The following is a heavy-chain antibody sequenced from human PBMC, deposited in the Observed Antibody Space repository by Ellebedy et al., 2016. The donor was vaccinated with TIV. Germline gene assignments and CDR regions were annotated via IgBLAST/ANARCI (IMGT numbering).Heavy chain of an antibody. CDR2: IIPFFGTA. Sequence: ASVKVSCKSSGGTFSDYSISWVRQAPGQGLEWMGGIIPFFGTADYAQKFQARVTITADESTSTAYMELSSLRSEDTAVYYCARDGLRQWAVTEGSLYYQYGMDVWGQGTTVTVSS. J-gene: IGHJ6*02. V-gene: IGHV1-69*13. CDR3: ARDGLRQWAVTEGSLYYQYGMDV. D-gene: IGHD6-19*01. CDR1: GGTFSDYS.